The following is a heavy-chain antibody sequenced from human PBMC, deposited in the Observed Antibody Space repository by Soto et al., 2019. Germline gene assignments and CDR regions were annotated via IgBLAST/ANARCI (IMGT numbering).Heavy chain of an antibody. CDR1: GFTFSSYS. V-gene: IGHV3-23*01. Sequence: GGSLRLSCAASGFTFSSYSMNWVRQAPGKGLEWVSAISGSGGSTYYADSVKGRFTISRDNSKNTLYLQMNSLRAEDTAVYYCAKEESYRSDNIDYWGQGTLVTXSS. CDR2: ISGSGGST. D-gene: IGHD1-20*01. CDR3: AKEESYRSDNIDY. J-gene: IGHJ4*02.